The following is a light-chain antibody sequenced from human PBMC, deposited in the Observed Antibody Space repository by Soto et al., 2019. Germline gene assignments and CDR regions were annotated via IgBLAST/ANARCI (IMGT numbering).Light chain of an antibody. Sequence: EVVLTQSPATLSLSPVERATLSFRASQSVSSSYLAWYQQKPGQAPRLLIYGASSRATGIPDRFSGSGSGTDFTLTISRLEPEDFAVYYCQQYGRSSHTFGQGTKVDI. CDR2: GAS. J-gene: IGKJ2*01. CDR1: QSVSSSY. CDR3: QQYGRSSHT. V-gene: IGKV3-20*01.